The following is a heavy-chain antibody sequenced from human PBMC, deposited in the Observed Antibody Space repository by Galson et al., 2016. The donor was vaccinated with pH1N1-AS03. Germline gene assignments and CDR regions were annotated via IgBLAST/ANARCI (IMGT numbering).Heavy chain of an antibody. V-gene: IGHV1-18*01. CDR1: GYTFTNFG. CDR2: ISGYNGQT. J-gene: IGHJ4*02. CDR3: ARQTMVHYFDY. Sequence: SVKVSCKASGYTFTNFGITWVRQAPGQGLEWMGWISGYNGQTHYAQSFQGRVTLTTDTSTTTAYMELRSLTSDDTAVYYCARQTMVHYFDYWGQGTLVTVSS. D-gene: IGHD3-10*01.